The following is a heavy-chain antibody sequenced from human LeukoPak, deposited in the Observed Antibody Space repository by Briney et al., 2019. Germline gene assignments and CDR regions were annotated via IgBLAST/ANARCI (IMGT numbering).Heavy chain of an antibody. CDR3: ARAPRGGGVIIT. CDR1: GYTFTGYY. CDR2: INPNSGGT. J-gene: IGHJ4*02. D-gene: IGHD3-10*01. Sequence: ASVKVSCKASGYTFTGYYMHWVRQAPGQGLEWMGRINPNSGGTNYAKKFQGRVTMTRDTSISTAYMELSRLRSDDTAVYYCARAPRGGGVIITWGQGTLVTVSS. V-gene: IGHV1-2*06.